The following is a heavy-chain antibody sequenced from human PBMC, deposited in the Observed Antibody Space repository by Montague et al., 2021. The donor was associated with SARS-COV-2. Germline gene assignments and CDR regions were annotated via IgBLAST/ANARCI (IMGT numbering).Heavy chain of an antibody. CDR3: VREKAGGLRNVFDI. CDR2: IYHSGTT. J-gene: IGHJ3*02. CDR1: GFSIGSGDY. V-gene: IGHV4-38-2*02. Sequence: SETLSLTCTVSGFSIGSGDYWGWIRQPPGKGLVWFGSIYHSGTTSYNPSLQSRLTMSIDTSTNQFSLRLTSVTAADTAVFFCVREKAGGLRNVFDIWGQGTTVTVSS.